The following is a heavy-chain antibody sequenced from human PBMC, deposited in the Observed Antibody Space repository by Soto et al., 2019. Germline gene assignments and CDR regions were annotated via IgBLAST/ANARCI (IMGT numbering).Heavy chain of an antibody. CDR3: ARDWLKDIVVVPAADYYYYGMDV. J-gene: IGHJ6*02. Sequence: QVQLVQSGAEVKKPGSSVKVSCKASGGTFSSYAISWVRQAPGQGLEWMGGIIPIFGTANYAQKFQGRVKITADESTSTAYMELSSLRSEDTAVYYCARDWLKDIVVVPAADYYYYGMDVWGQGTTVTVSS. V-gene: IGHV1-69*01. CDR1: GGTFSSYA. CDR2: IIPIFGTA. D-gene: IGHD2-2*01.